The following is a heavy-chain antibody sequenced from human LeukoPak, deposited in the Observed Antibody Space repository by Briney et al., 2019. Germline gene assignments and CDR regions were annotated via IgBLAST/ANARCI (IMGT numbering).Heavy chain of an antibody. CDR3: ARGGSSTSCYTSCYYYYYMDV. D-gene: IGHD2-2*02. CDR2: IIPIFGTA. Sequence: SVKVSCKASGGTFSSYAISWVRQAPGQGLEWMGGIIPIFGTANYAQKFQGRVTITTDESTSTAYMELSSLRSEDTAVYYCARGGSSTSCYTSCYYYYYMDVWGKGTTVTVSS. J-gene: IGHJ6*03. CDR1: GGTFSSYA. V-gene: IGHV1-69*05.